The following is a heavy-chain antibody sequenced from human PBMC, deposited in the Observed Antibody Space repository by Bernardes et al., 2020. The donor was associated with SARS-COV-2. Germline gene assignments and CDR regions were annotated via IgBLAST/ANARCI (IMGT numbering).Heavy chain of an antibody. CDR1: GFTFSNSW. D-gene: IGHD5-12*01. Sequence: GGSLRLSCAASGFTFSNSWMHWVRQAPGKGLVWVSRINSDGRTTSYADSVKGRFTISRDNAKNTLYLQMNSLRAEDTAVYYCARRVSGDGYCYFDYWGQGTLVTVSS. CDR3: ARRVSGDGYCYFDY. CDR2: INSDGRTT. V-gene: IGHV3-74*01. J-gene: IGHJ4*02.